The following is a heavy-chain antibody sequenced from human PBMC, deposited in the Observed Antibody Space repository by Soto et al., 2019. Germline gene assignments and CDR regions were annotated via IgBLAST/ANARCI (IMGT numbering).Heavy chain of an antibody. J-gene: IGHJ6*02. D-gene: IGHD2-21*02. V-gene: IGHV3-30*18. CDR1: GFTFRSYG. CDR2: ISNDGNNK. CDR3: GKDTLDCSGGDCPLYYYYGMDV. Sequence: QVQLVESGGGVVQPGRSLRLSCATSGFTFRSYGMHWVRQAPGKGLEWLAVISNDGNNKFFADSVKGRLTLSRDNARNTLYLQINSLRAADTAVYFCGKDTLDCSGGDCPLYYYYGMDVWGQGTTVTVSS.